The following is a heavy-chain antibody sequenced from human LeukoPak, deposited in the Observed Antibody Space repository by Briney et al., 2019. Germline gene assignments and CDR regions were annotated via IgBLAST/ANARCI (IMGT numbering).Heavy chain of an antibody. CDR2: IIPIFGTA. Sequence: ASVKVSCKASGCTFSSYAISWVRQAPGQGLEWMGGIIPIFGTANYAQKFQGRVTITTDESTSTAYMELSSLRSEDTAVYYCASTFVEYCSGGSCYHITTSWYYFDYWGQGTLVTVSS. CDR3: ASTFVEYCSGGSCYHITTSWYYFDY. D-gene: IGHD2-15*01. CDR1: GCTFSSYA. J-gene: IGHJ4*02. V-gene: IGHV1-69*05.